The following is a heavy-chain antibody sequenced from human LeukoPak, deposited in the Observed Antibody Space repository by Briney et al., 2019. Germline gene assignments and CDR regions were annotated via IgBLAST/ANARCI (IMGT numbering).Heavy chain of an antibody. Sequence: PSETLSLTCAVYGGSFSGYYWSWIRQPPGKGLEWIGEINHSGSTNYNPSLKSRVTISVDTSKNQFSLKLSSVTAADTAVYYCARLPGIAAAGTPDYWGQGTLVTVSS. CDR1: GGSFSGYY. J-gene: IGHJ4*02. V-gene: IGHV4-34*01. D-gene: IGHD6-13*01. CDR3: ARLPGIAAAGTPDY. CDR2: INHSGST.